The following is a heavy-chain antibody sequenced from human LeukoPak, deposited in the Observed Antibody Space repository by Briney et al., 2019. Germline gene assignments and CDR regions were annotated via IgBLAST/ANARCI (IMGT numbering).Heavy chain of an antibody. J-gene: IGHJ6*02. CDR3: ARPTGSYSGMDV. D-gene: IGHD1-1*01. V-gene: IGHV1-18*01. Sequence: GESLKSSCKGSGYTFTSYGISWVRQAPGQGLEWMGWISAYNGNTNYAQKLQGRVTMTTDTSTSTAYMELRSLRSDDTAVYYCARPTGSYSGMDVWGQGTTVTVSS. CDR2: ISAYNGNT. CDR1: GYTFTSYG.